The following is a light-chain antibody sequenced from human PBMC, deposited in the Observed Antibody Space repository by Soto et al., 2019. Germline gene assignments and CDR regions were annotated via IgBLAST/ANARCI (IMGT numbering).Light chain of an antibody. CDR1: QSVSSD. CDR3: HQYNNWPRT. V-gene: IGKV3-15*01. Sequence: EIVMTQSASTLSVSPGERATLYCRASQSVSSDLAWYHQKPGQAPRLLIYGASSRATGIPARFSGSGSGTEFTLTINSLQSEDFAVYYSHQYNNWPRTFSQGTK. J-gene: IGKJ1*01. CDR2: GAS.